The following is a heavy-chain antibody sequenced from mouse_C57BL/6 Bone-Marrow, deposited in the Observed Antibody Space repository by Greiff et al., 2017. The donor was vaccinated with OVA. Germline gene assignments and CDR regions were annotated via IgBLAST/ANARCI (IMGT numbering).Heavy chain of an antibody. CDR3: ARSSGWYFEV. V-gene: IGHV14-2*01. CDR1: GFNIKDYY. CDR2: IDPEDGET. J-gene: IGHJ1*03. Sequence: VQLQQSGAELVKPGASVKLSCTASGFNIKDYYMHWVKQRTEQGLEWIGRIDPEDGETKSAPKFPGKATITADTSSNPAYRQLSSLTAEDTAVYYCARSSGWYFEVWGTGTTVTVSS. D-gene: IGHD1-1*01.